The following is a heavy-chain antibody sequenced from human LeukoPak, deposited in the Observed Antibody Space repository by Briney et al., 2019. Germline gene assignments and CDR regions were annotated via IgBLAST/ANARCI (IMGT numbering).Heavy chain of an antibody. V-gene: IGHV4-34*01. CDR3: AKWNGGRYHFAS. D-gene: IGHD1-26*01. Sequence: SETLSLTCAVYDGSFSGYSWSWIRQPPGKGLEWIGEINHSGSTNYNPSLKSRVTISLDTSKNQFSLRLSSVTAADTAVYYCAKWNGGRYHFASWGQGTLVTVSS. J-gene: IGHJ4*02. CDR2: INHSGST. CDR1: DGSFSGYS.